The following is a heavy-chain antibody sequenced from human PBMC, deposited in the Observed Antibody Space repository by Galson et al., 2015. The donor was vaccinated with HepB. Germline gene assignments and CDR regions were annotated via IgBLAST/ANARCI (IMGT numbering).Heavy chain of an antibody. D-gene: IGHD2-8*02. V-gene: IGHV3-23*01. CDR1: GFIFSNYA. Sequence: SLRLSCAASGFIFSNYAMSWVRQAPGKGPEWVSLIIENGVDTYYADSVKGRFTISRDNSKDTLYLQMNSLRAEDAAIYYCVKDYKVYSDWYWSWGQGTLVTVSS. CDR2: IIENGVDT. J-gene: IGHJ5*02. CDR3: VKDYKVYSDWYWS.